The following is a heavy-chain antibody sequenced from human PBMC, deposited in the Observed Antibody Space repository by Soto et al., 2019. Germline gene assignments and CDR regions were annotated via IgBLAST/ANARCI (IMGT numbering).Heavy chain of an antibody. V-gene: IGHV3-74*01. CDR1: GFSLSKYW. Sequence: PGGSLRLSCAASGFSLSKYWMHWVRQAPGKGLEWVPRVNGDGSSTTYADSVSGRFIISRDNAKNTVFLQMSSLRADETARYYCARGGSTDFYGLLDLWGQGTQVTVSS. J-gene: IGHJ5*02. CDR3: ARGGSTDFYGLLDL. D-gene: IGHD3-16*01. CDR2: VNGDGSST.